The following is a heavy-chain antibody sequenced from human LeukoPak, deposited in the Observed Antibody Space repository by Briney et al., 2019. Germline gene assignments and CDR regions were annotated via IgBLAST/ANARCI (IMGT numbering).Heavy chain of an antibody. CDR1: GGSISSGDYY. V-gene: IGHV4-30-4*01. CDR3: ARTRDTAMGTGDYFDY. CDR2: IYYSGST. J-gene: IGHJ4*02. Sequence: SQTLSLTCTVSGGSISSGDYYWSWIRQPPGKGLEWIGYIYYSGSTYHNPSLKSRVTISVDTSKNQFSLKLSSVTAADTAVYYCARTRDTAMGTGDYFDYWGQGTLVTVSS. D-gene: IGHD5-18*01.